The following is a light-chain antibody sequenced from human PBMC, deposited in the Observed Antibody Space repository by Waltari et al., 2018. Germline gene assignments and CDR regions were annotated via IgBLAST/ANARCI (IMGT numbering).Light chain of an antibody. Sequence: QSALTQPASVSGSPGQSITISCTGTSNDVGSYNLVSWYQPYPGKAPTLMIYEVTKRPSGVSSRFSGSKSGNTASLTISGLQAEDEADYYCSSYAGSTTLVIFGGGTKLTV. CDR3: SSYAGSTTLVI. CDR2: EVT. V-gene: IGLV2-23*02. CDR1: SNDVGSYNL. J-gene: IGLJ2*01.